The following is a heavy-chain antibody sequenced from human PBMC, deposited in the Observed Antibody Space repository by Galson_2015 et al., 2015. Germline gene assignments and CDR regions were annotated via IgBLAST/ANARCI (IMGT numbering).Heavy chain of an antibody. CDR1: GFTFSSYS. CDR2: ISSSSGTI. Sequence: SLRLSCAASGFTFSSYSMNWVRQAPGKGLECVSYISSSSGTIYYADSVKGRFTISRDNAKNSLYLQMSSLRDEDTAVYYCARPRPNTPDAFDIWGQGTMVTVSS. J-gene: IGHJ3*02. D-gene: IGHD2-8*01. V-gene: IGHV3-48*02. CDR3: ARPRPNTPDAFDI.